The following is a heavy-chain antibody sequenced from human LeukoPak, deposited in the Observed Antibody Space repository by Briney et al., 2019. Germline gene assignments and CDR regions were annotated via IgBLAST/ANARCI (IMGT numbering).Heavy chain of an antibody. Sequence: SETLSLTCSGSGGSVSSYYWSWIRQAPGKGLEWIGYIHNSGSTNYNPSLKSRVTGFVDTSKNQVALRLSSVPAADTAVYYCARHGTISSESYFDYWGQGALVTVSS. J-gene: IGHJ4*02. V-gene: IGHV4-59*08. D-gene: IGHD1-14*01. CDR3: ARHGTISSESYFDY. CDR1: GGSVSSYY. CDR2: IHNSGST.